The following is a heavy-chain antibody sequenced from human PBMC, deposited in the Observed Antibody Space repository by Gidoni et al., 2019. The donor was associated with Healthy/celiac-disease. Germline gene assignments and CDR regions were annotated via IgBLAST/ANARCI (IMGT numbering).Heavy chain of an antibody. CDR2: INHSGST. Sequence: QVQLQQWGAGLLKPSETLSLTCAVYGGSFSGYYWSWIRQPPGKGLEWIGEINHSGSTNYNPSLKSRVTISVDTSKNQFSLKLSSVTAADTAVYYCARAQVRKVHYFDYWGQGTLVTVSS. V-gene: IGHV4-34*01. D-gene: IGHD2-2*01. CDR3: ARAQVRKVHYFDY. J-gene: IGHJ4*02. CDR1: GGSFSGYY.